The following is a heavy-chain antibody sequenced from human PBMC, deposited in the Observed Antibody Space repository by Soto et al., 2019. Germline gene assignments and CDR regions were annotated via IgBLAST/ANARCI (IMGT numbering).Heavy chain of an antibody. D-gene: IGHD1-20*01. V-gene: IGHV1-18*04. J-gene: IGHJ4*02. CDR1: GYTFTSYG. CDR2: ISGYNGDT. Sequence: ASVKVSCKASGYTFTSYGISWVRQASGQGLEWMGWISGYNGDTNYAQKLQGRVTMTTDTSTSTAYVELRSLRSDDTAVYYCARGITEVTQLIDYWGQGTLVTVS. CDR3: ARGITEVTQLIDY.